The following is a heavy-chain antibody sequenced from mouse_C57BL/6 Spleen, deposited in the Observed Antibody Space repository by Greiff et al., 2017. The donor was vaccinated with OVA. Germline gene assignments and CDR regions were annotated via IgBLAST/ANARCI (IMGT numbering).Heavy chain of an antibody. CDR1: GFTFSDYY. CDR3: ARQDGKEYYFDY. CDR2: ISNGGGST. J-gene: IGHJ2*01. V-gene: IGHV5-12*01. Sequence: EVKVEESGGGLVQPGGSLKLSCAASGFTFSDYYMYWVRQTPEKRLEWVAYISNGGGSTYYPDTVKGRFTISRDNAKNTLYLQMSRLKSEDTAMYYCARQDGKEYYFDYGGQGTTLTVSS. D-gene: IGHD2-1*01.